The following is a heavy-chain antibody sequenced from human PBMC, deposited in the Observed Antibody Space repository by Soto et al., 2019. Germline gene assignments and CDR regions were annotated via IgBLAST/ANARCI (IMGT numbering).Heavy chain of an antibody. CDR1: GFTVSSNY. D-gene: IGHD5-12*01. V-gene: IGHV3-66*01. J-gene: IGHJ3*02. CDR2: IYSGGST. Sequence: VQLVESGGGLVQPGGSLRVSCAASGFTVSSNYMTWVRQAPGKGLEWVSVIYSGGSTYHADSVKGRFTISRDNSKNTLYLQMNSLRAEDTAVYYCATGGYIDAFDIWGQGTMVTVSS. CDR3: ATGGYIDAFDI.